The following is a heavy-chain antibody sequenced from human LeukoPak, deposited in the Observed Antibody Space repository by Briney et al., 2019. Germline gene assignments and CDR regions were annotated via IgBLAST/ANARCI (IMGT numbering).Heavy chain of an antibody. V-gene: IGHV4-59*08. D-gene: IGHD3-22*01. CDR3: ARRTGYDTSGYYYYFDR. CDR2: IYYSGST. CDR1: GGSISSYY. Sequence: PSETLSLTCTVAGGSISSYYWIWIRQPPGKGLECIGYIYYSGSTNYNPSLKSRVTISVETSKNQFSLKLSAVTAADTAVYYCARRTGYDTSGYYYYFDRWGQGTLVTVSS. J-gene: IGHJ4*02.